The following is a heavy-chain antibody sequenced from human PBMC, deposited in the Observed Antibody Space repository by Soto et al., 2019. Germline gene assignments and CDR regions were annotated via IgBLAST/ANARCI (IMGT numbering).Heavy chain of an antibody. CDR2: VYYSGST. CDR3: ARAGYSYGILYPNDY. J-gene: IGHJ4*02. CDR1: GGSISSGGYY. D-gene: IGHD5-18*01. V-gene: IGHV4-31*03. Sequence: SETLSLTCSVSGGSISSGGYYWSWIRQHPGKGLEWIGYVYYSGSTYYNPSLKSRVTISVDTSKNQFSLKLSSVTAADTAVYYCARAGYSYGILYPNDYWGQGTLVTVSS.